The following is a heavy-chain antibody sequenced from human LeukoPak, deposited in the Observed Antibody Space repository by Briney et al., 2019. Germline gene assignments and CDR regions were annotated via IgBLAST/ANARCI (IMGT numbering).Heavy chain of an antibody. CDR3: AKDSESGRGNYYYYYGMDV. CDR1: GFTFSSYA. CDR2: ISGSGGST. Sequence: SGGSLRLSCAASGFTFSSYAMSWVRQAPGKGLEWVSAISGSGGSTYYADSVKGRFTISRDNSKNTLYLQMNSLRAEDTAVYYCAKDSESGRGNYYYYYGMDVWGQGTTVTVSS. V-gene: IGHV3-23*01. D-gene: IGHD3-10*01. J-gene: IGHJ6*02.